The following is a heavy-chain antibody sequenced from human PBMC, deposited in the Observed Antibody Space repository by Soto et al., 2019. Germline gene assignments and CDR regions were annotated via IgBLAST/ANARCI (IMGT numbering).Heavy chain of an antibody. CDR2: INPNSGGT. CDR1: GYTFTDFD. CDR3: ARDSSSSPDYYYFYGMDV. J-gene: IGHJ6*02. D-gene: IGHD6-6*01. Sequence: ASVKVSCKASGYTFTDFDIHWVRQAPGQGLEWMGWINPNSGGTNYAQKFQGRVTMTRDRSITTVYMELSRLRSDDTAVYYCARDSSSSPDYYYFYGMDVWG. V-gene: IGHV1-2*02.